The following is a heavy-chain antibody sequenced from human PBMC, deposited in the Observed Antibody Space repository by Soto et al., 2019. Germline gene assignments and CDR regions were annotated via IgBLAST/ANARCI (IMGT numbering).Heavy chain of an antibody. D-gene: IGHD6-13*01. Sequence: PGGSLRLSCSGSGFTVSSFGMHWVRQAPGKGLEHVSTLSSNGIGTYYADSVKGRFTFSRDTSKNTLYLQMSSLRTEDTAVYYCEKDMEQAAVGIKYPYGLDVWGLGTTVTVSS. V-gene: IGHV3-64D*06. CDR1: GFTVSSFG. CDR3: EKDMEQAAVGIKYPYGLDV. J-gene: IGHJ6*02. CDR2: LSSNGIGT.